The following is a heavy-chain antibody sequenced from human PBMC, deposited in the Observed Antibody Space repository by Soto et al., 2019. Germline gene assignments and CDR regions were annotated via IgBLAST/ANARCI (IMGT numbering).Heavy chain of an antibody. CDR2: ISYDGNNK. V-gene: IGHV3-30-3*01. CDR3: AREGAVPAAIGPYYYGMDV. CDR1: AVTFRKFD. J-gene: IGHJ6*02. D-gene: IGHD2-2*02. Sequence: PGGPRILSCTSTAVTFRKFDIHWVRKAPGKGLEWVAVISYDGNNKYYADSVKGRCSISRDNSKNTLSLQINSLRDEDTAVYFCAREGAVPAAIGPYYYGMDVWGQGTTVTV.